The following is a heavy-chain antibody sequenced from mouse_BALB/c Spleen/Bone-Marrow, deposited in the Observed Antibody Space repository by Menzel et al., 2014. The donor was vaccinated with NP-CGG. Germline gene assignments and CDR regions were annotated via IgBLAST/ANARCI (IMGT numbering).Heavy chain of an antibody. CDR3: ARIYYDYDGGVYYYAMDY. Sequence: EVQLVESGGGLVKPGGSLKLSCAASGFTFXDYYMYWVRQTPEKRLEWVATISDGGSYTYYPDSVKGRFTISRDNAKNNLYLQMSSLKSEGTAMYYCARIYYDYDGGVYYYAMDYWGQGTSVTVSS. V-gene: IGHV5-4*02. CDR2: ISDGGSYT. CDR1: GFTFXDYY. J-gene: IGHJ4*01. D-gene: IGHD2-4*01.